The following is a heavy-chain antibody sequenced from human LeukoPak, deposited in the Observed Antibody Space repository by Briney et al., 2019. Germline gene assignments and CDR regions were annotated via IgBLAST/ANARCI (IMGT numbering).Heavy chain of an antibody. CDR1: GYTFTGYY. V-gene: IGHV1-2*02. CDR3: ARSGRGHVYGFFDY. Sequence: GASVKVSCKASGYTFTGYYMHWVRQAPGQGLEWMGWVNTHTGATNSAQKFQGAVTMTRDTSISTAYMELSRPRSDDTAMYYCARSGRGHVYGFFDYWGQGTLVTVSS. D-gene: IGHD3-10*01. J-gene: IGHJ4*02. CDR2: VNTHTGAT.